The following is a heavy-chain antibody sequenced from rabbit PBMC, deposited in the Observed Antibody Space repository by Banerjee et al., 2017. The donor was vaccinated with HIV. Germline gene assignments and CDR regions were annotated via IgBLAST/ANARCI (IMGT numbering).Heavy chain of an antibody. CDR1: GFSFSSSYW. D-gene: IGHD1-1*01. CDR2: VDGGSGGSL. Sequence: QEQLEESGGDLVKPGASLTLTCTASGFSFSSSYWIWWVRQAPGKGLEWIACVDGGSGGSLYYASWAKGRFTMSKTSSTTVTLQMTSLTAADTATYFCARSTSGYDIGDLWGQGTLVTVS. CDR3: ARSTSGYDIGDL. V-gene: IGHV1S45*01. J-gene: IGHJ4*01.